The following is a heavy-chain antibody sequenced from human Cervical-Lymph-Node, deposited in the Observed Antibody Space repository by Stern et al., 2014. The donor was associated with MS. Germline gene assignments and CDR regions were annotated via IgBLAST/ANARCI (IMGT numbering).Heavy chain of an antibody. CDR3: ARAAGILDF. CDR2: ISAYNGNP. Sequence: QVQLVQSGDEVKKPGASVKVSCKASGYTFTNYGITWVRQAPGQGLEWMGWISAYNGNPNYEQNLQGRVTMTTDTSTSTVYMELRSLRSDDAAVYYCARAAGILDFWGQGTLVIVSS. CDR1: GYTFTNYG. D-gene: IGHD1-1*01. V-gene: IGHV1-18*01. J-gene: IGHJ4*02.